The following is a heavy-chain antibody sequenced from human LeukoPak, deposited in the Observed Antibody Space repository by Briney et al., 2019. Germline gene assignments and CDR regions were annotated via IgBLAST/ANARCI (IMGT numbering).Heavy chain of an antibody. D-gene: IGHD3-22*01. V-gene: IGHV1-8*01. J-gene: IGHJ4*02. CDR2: MNPNSGNT. CDR1: GYTFTSYD. Sequence: GASVKVSCKASGYTFTSYDINWVRQAAGQGLEWMGWMNPNSGNTGYEQKFQGRGTMTRNTSISTAYMELSSLRSEEAAVYYFARGEYYDSSGYDWGQGTLVTVSS. CDR3: ARGEYYDSSGYD.